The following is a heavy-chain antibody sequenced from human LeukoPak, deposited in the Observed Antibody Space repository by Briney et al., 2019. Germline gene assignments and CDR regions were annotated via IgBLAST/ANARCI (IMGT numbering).Heavy chain of an antibody. Sequence: GASAKVSCKASGYTFTGYYMHWVRQAPGQGLEWMGWINPNSGVTNYAQKFQGRVTMTRDTSISTAYMELSRLRSDDTAVYYCARAAAAFNWFDPWGQGTLVTVSS. J-gene: IGHJ5*02. D-gene: IGHD6-13*01. CDR1: GYTFTGYY. CDR2: INPNSGVT. CDR3: ARAAAAFNWFDP. V-gene: IGHV1-2*02.